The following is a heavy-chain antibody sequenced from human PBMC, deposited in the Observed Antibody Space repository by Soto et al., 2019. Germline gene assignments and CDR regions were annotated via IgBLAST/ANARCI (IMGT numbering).Heavy chain of an antibody. J-gene: IGHJ6*02. Sequence: SVMVPCKASGYSFSTYGITWVRHTPVQGFEWMGWISAHNGNTHFAQSFQGRVTMTTDTATSTAYMELRSLTPDDTAIYYCARLHWIQLWSYDKDVWGQGTTVTVSS. D-gene: IGHD5-18*01. CDR2: ISAHNGNT. CDR3: ARLHWIQLWSYDKDV. CDR1: GYSFSTYG. V-gene: IGHV1-18*01.